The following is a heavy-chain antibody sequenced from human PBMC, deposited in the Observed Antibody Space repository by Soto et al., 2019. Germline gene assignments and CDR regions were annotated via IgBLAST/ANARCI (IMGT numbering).Heavy chain of an antibody. D-gene: IGHD2-2*01. CDR2: IWFDGSDK. J-gene: IGHJ3*02. CDR3: ARLYCSSRSCSSVGDFDI. V-gene: IGHV3-33*01. CDR1: GFTFSSYG. Sequence: GGSLRLSCAASGFTFSSYGMHWVRQAPGKGLEWVALIWFDGSDKYYVDSVKGRFTISRDNSKNTVHLQMNSLRVEDTAVYYCARLYCSSRSCSSVGDFDIRGQGTVVTVSS.